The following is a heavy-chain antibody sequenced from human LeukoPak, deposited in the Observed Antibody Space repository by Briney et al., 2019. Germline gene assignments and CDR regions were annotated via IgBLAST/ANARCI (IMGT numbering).Heavy chain of an antibody. Sequence: SETLSLTCAVYGGSFSGYYWSWIRQPPGEGLEWIGEINHSGSTNYNPSLKSRVTISVDTSKNQFSLKLSSVTAADTAVYYCARDGYSYGYYYFDYWGQGTLVTVSS. D-gene: IGHD5-18*01. CDR1: GGSFSGYY. CDR2: INHSGST. J-gene: IGHJ4*02. V-gene: IGHV4-34*01. CDR3: ARDGYSYGYYYFDY.